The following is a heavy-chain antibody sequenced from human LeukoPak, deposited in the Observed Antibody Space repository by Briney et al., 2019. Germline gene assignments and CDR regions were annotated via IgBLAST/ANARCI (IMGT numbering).Heavy chain of an antibody. CDR1: GSIFSSYA. CDR2: ISYDRSIK. J-gene: IGHJ4*02. D-gene: IGHD4-17*01. Sequence: GGSLRLSCAASGSIFSSYAMHWVRQAPGKGLEWVAVISYDRSIKYYADSVRGRFSISTDNSKNTLYLQMNSLRGEDTAVYYCARDPTAVSNLPQYYLDYWGQGTLVTVSS. CDR3: ARDPTAVSNLPQYYLDY. V-gene: IGHV3-30*04.